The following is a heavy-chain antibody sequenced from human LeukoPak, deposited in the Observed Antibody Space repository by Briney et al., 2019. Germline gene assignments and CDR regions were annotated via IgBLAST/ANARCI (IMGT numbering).Heavy chain of an antibody. CDR2: IQTSGST. D-gene: IGHD3-22*01. V-gene: IGHV4-4*07. CDR1: GGSISSYY. CDR3: ARGGYYDSRNAFDI. Sequence: SETLSLTCTVSGGSISSYYWSWIRQPAGKGLEWIGRIQTSGSTNYNPSLKSRVTMSVDTSKGQFSLNLNSVTAADTAVYYCARGGYYDSRNAFDIWGQGTEVTVSS. J-gene: IGHJ3*02.